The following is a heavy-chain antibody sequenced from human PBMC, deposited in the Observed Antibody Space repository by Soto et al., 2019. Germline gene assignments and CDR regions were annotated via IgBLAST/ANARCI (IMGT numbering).Heavy chain of an antibody. Sequence: EVPLRQSGGGVVQPGGSLRLSCVASGFSCNNYAITWVRQAPGKGLEWVSGISGSGDGTYYADSVKERFSASRDNSTSTVHLQLSSLRVEDTAVYYCAKDKGLRGSSYFGDWGQGALVSVSS. D-gene: IGHD3-16*01. CDR2: ISGSGDGT. J-gene: IGHJ4*02. CDR1: GFSCNNYA. CDR3: AKDKGLRGSSYFGD. V-gene: IGHV3-23*01.